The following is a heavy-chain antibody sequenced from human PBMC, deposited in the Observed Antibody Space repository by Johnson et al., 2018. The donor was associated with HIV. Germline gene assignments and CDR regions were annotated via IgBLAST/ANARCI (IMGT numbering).Heavy chain of an antibody. CDR2: IYSGGST. CDR1: GFTFSSYA. CDR3: AKVRGWSDDTFDI. V-gene: IGHV3-NL1*01. D-gene: IGHD5-12*01. Sequence: QVQLVESGGGVVQPGRSLRLSCAASGFTFSSYAMHWVRQAPGKGLEWVSVIYSGGSTYYADSVKGRFTISRDNSKNTLYLPMNSLRAEETAVYYCAKVRGWSDDTFDIWGQGTMVTVSS. J-gene: IGHJ3*02.